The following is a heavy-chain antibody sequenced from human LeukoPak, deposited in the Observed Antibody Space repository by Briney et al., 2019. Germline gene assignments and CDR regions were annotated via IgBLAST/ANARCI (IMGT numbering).Heavy chain of an antibody. Sequence: SETLSLTCTVSGGSISSGGYYWRWIRQHPGKGLEWIGYIYYSGSTYYNPSLKSRVTISVDTSKNQFSLKLSSVTAADTAVYYCARGQTTAFDYWGQGTLVTVSS. V-gene: IGHV4-31*03. CDR3: ARGQTTAFDY. CDR1: GGSISSGGYY. D-gene: IGHD4-11*01. CDR2: IYYSGST. J-gene: IGHJ4*02.